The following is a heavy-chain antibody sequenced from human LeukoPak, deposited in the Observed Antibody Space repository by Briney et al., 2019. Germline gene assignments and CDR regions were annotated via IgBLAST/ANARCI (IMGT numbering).Heavy chain of an antibody. V-gene: IGHV4-39*07. J-gene: IGHJ4*02. Sequence: SETLSLTCIVPGGSISSSSYYWAWIRQSPGKGLEWIGTFSSGGSAYYNPSLTSRISISKDTSDNQFSPRLYSVTAADTAVYYCARKQTGTMYDVWGQGTQVTVSS. CDR2: FSSGGSA. CDR3: ARKQTGTMYDV. CDR1: GGSISSSSYY. D-gene: IGHD1-7*01.